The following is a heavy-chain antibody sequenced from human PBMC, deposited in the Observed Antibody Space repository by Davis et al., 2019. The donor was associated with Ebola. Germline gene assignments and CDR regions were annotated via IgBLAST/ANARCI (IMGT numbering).Heavy chain of an antibody. D-gene: IGHD5-18*01. CDR3: ARDNRGYSYGYCGY. Sequence: GESLKISCAASGFTFSSYSMNWVRQAPGKGLEWVSSISSSSSYIYYADSVKGRFTISRDNSKNTLYLQMNSLRAEDTAVYYCARDNRGYSYGYCGYWGQGTLVTVSS. CDR1: GFTFSSYS. V-gene: IGHV3-21*01. CDR2: ISSSSSYI. J-gene: IGHJ4*02.